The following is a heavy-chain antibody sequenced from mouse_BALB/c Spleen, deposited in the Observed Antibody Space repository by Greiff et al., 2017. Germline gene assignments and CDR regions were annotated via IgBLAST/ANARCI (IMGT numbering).Heavy chain of an antibody. CDR2: ISNGGGST. D-gene: IGHD1-1*02. CDR1: GFTFSSYT. J-gene: IGHJ4*01. V-gene: IGHV5-12-2*01. Sequence: EVQLVESGGGLVQPGGSLKLSCAASGFTFSSYTMSRVRQTPEKRLEWVAYISNGGGSTYYPDTVKGRFTISRDNAKNTLYLQMSSLKSEDTAMYYCARLWGDMDYWGQGTSVTVSS. CDR3: ARLWGDMDY.